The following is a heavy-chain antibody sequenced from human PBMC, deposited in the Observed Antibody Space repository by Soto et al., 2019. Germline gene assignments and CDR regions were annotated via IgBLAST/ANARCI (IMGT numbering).Heavy chain of an antibody. D-gene: IGHD3-22*01. Sequence: QVQLVESGGGVVQPGRSLRLSCAASGFTFSSYVMHWVRQAPGKGLEWVAVISDDGSNKYYADSVKGRFTIFRDNSKNTLYLQMNSLRAEDTAVYYCARGGDSSYDYFDYWGQGTLVTVSS. V-gene: IGHV3-30-3*01. CDR3: ARGGDSSYDYFDY. CDR1: GFTFSSYV. CDR2: ISDDGSNK. J-gene: IGHJ4*02.